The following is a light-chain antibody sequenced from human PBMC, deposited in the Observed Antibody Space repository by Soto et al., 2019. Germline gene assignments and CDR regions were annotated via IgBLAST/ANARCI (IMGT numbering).Light chain of an antibody. V-gene: IGKV3-20*01. CDR2: GAS. CDR3: QQYGNSPWT. Sequence: EIVLTQSPGTLSLSPGERATLSCRASQSVTSIYLAWYQQKPGQAPRLLIYGASSRATGITDRFSGGGSGTDFTLTISRLEPEDFAVYYCQQYGNSPWTFGQGTKVEIK. CDR1: QSVTSIY. J-gene: IGKJ1*01.